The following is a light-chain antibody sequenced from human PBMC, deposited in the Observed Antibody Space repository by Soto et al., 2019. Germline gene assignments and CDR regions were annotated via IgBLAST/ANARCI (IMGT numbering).Light chain of an antibody. CDR3: QQYDTRCT. CDR1: QTISSW. Sequence: DIQMTQSPSTLSGSVGDRVTITCRASQTISSWLAWYQQKPGKAPKLLIYKASTLESGVPSRFSGRGFGTEFTLTISSLQTDDFATYYCQQYDTRCTFGQGTKVEVK. CDR2: KAS. V-gene: IGKV1-5*03. J-gene: IGKJ1*01.